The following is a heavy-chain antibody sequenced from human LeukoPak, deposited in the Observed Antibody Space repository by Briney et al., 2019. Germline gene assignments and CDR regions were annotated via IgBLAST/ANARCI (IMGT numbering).Heavy chain of an antibody. J-gene: IGHJ4*02. CDR1: GGSVSSGSNY. CDR2: IYYSGST. D-gene: IGHD4-17*01. Sequence: PSETLSLTCTVSGGSVSSGSNYWSWIRQPPGKGLEWIGYIYYSGSTNYNPSLKSRVTISVDTSKNQFSLKLSSVTAADAAVYYCARDLGDYDNYFDYWGQGTLVTVSS. V-gene: IGHV4-61*01. CDR3: ARDLGDYDNYFDY.